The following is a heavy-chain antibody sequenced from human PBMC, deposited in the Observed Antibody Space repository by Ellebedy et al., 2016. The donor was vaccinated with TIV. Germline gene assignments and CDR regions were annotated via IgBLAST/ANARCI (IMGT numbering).Heavy chain of an antibody. D-gene: IGHD2-21*01. CDR1: GYSFNYYG. CDR3: ARDMVQGVVARYLWFDI. CDR2: ISGYNAKT. V-gene: IGHV1-18*01. Sequence: ASVKVSCKTSGYSFNYYGISWVRQAPGKGFEWMGWISGYNAKTKYAEKFQGRVTLTTDASATTGYMELRSLRSDDSAVYYCARDMVQGVVARYLWFDIWGQGTLVTVSS. J-gene: IGHJ3*02.